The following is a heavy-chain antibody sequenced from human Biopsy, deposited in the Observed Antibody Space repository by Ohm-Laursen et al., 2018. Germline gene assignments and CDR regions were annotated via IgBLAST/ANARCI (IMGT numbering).Heavy chain of an antibody. V-gene: IGHV3-72*01. Sequence: GSLRLSCTASGFTFSDYYVDWVRQTPVKGLEWVGRSRDKANSYTTEYAPSVKGRFSISRDDSKNSLYLQLNSLRTEDTAVYYCTLEGAGFDNWGQGTLVTVSS. CDR1: GFTFSDYY. J-gene: IGHJ4*02. D-gene: IGHD3-10*01. CDR3: TLEGAGFDN. CDR2: SRDKANSYTT.